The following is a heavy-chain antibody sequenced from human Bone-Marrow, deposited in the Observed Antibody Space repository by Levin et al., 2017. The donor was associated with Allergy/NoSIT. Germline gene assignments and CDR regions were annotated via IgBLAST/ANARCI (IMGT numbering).Heavy chain of an antibody. J-gene: IGHJ4*02. CDR3: TRGYCGGGSCYSGFD. V-gene: IGHV3-72*01. Sequence: HAGGSLRLSCAASGFTLSDHYMDWVRQAPGKGLEWVGRTRNKAQSYTTEYVASVKGRFTISRDDSKNSLYLQMNSLKIEDTAVYYCTRGYCGGGSCYSGFDWGQGTLVTVSS. CDR1: GFTLSDHY. D-gene: IGHD2-15*01. CDR2: TRNKAQSYTT.